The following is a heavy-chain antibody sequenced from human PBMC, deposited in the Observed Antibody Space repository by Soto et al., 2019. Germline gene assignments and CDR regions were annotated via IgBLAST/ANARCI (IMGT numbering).Heavy chain of an antibody. D-gene: IGHD6-13*01. J-gene: IGHJ1*01. CDR2: LSGSSGST. CDR3: ARDLGSSWYPEYFQH. Sequence: GSLRLSCAASGFTFSSYAMNWVRQATGKGLEWVSSLSGSSGSTYYADSVKGRFTISRDNAKNSLYLQMNSLRAEDTAVYYCARDLGSSWYPEYFQHWGQGTLVTVSS. V-gene: IGHV3-23*01. CDR1: GFTFSSYA.